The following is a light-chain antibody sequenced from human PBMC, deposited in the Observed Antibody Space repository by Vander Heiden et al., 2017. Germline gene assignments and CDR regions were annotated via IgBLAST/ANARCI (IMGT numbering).Light chain of an antibody. V-gene: IGKV3-20*01. Sequence: EIVLTQSPGTLSLSPGERATLSCRASQSVSSSYLAWYQQKPGQAPRHLIYGASSRATGIPDRFSGSGSGTDVTLTISRLEPEDFAVYYWQQDGSSQTFGQGTKVEIK. CDR2: GAS. J-gene: IGKJ1*01. CDR3: QQDGSSQT. CDR1: QSVSSSY.